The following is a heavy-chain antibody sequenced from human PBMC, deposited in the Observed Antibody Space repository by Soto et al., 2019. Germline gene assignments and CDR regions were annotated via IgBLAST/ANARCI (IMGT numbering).Heavy chain of an antibody. V-gene: IGHV3-21*01. CDR1: GFTFSSYS. D-gene: IGHD2-21*01. CDR2: ISSSSSHL. Sequence: EVQLVESGGGLVKPGGSLRLSCADSGFTFSSYSMNWVRQAPGKGLEWVSCISSSSSHLYYADSVKGRFTISRDNAKNSLYLQMNSLRVEDTAVYYCASMNVVAAENAFDIWGQGTLVTVSS. CDR3: ASMNVVAAENAFDI. J-gene: IGHJ4*02.